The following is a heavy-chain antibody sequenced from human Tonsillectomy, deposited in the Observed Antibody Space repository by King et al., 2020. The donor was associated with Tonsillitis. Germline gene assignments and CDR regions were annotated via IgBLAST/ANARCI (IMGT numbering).Heavy chain of an antibody. CDR2: IYHSGST. D-gene: IGHD4-17*01. CDR1: GGSISSGDYS. J-gene: IGHJ1*01. CDR3: ATVAVTHAEYFQH. Sequence: QLQESGSGLVKPSQTLSLTCAVSGGSISSGDYSWSWIRQPPGRGLEWIGYIYHSGSTYYNPSLKSRVAISVDRSKNQFSLQLSSVTAADTAVYYCATVAVTHAEYFQHWGQGTLVTVSS. V-gene: IGHV4-30-2*01.